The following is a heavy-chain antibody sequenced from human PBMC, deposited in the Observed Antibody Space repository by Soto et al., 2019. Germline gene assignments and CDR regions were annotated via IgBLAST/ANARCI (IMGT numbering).Heavy chain of an antibody. J-gene: IGHJ4*01. Sequence: HCCAESGIIDLRGSMNWIRQAQGKGLEWVSSIDSYSNFIYYADSVKGGFIISRDNARNSLFLQMSSLRAEDTAVFYCVCDHNLYCSGTDCYVYGCQGTLVTVPS. CDR2: IDSYSNFI. CDR1: GIIDLRGS. D-gene: IGHD2-2*01. CDR3: VCDHNLYCSGTDCYVY. V-gene: IGHV3-21*01.